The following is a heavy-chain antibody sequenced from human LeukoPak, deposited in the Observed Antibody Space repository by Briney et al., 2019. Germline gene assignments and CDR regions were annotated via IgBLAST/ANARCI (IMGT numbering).Heavy chain of an antibody. CDR3: TRGRIYDSSGYYY. V-gene: IGHV1-8*01. D-gene: IGHD3-22*01. CDR2: MNPNSGNT. Sequence: ASVKVSCKASGYTFTRYEINWGRQATGQGLGWMGWMNPNSGNTGYAQKFQGRVTMTRNTSISRDYMELSSLTSEDTAVYYCTRGRIYDSSGYYYWGQGTLVTVSS. CDR1: GYTFTRYE. J-gene: IGHJ4*02.